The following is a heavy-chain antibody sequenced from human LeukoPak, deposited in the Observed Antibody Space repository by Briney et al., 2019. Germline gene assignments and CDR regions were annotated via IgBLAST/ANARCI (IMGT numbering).Heavy chain of an antibody. V-gene: IGHV3-21*01. D-gene: IGHD4-23*01. Sequence: GGSLRFSCAAAGFTFSSYTMNWVRQAPGKGLEWVSSISTTSTYIYYADAVKGRFTISRDNAKNSLYLQMNSLRAEDTAVYYCARGGNSNYYYYGMDVWGQGTTVTVSS. CDR2: ISTTSTYI. J-gene: IGHJ6*02. CDR1: GFTFSSYT. CDR3: ARGGNSNYYYYGMDV.